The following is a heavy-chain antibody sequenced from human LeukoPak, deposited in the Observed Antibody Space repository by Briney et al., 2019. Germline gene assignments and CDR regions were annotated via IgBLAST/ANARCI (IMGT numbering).Heavy chain of an antibody. Sequence: ASVTVSCKASVGTFSIYAISWVRQAPGQGLEWMGGIIPIFGTANYAQKFQGRVTITADESTSTAYMELSSVRSEDTAVYYCARPYGDYPFYYYGMDVWGQGTTVTVSS. D-gene: IGHD4-17*01. CDR2: IIPIFGTA. CDR1: VGTFSIYA. V-gene: IGHV1-69*01. J-gene: IGHJ6*02. CDR3: ARPYGDYPFYYYGMDV.